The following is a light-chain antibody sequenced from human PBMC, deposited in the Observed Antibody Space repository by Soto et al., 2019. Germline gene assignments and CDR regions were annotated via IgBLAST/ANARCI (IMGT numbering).Light chain of an antibody. Sequence: IEITQARSFLSTSVGDRVTITCRASQYISTYLNWYRQKSGKAPEVLIYSASTLQSGVPSRFSGRGSGTDFTLTIIGLQSEDFATYYCQQSYTTPRTFGAGSKV. CDR3: QQSYTTPRT. J-gene: IGKJ4*02. V-gene: IGKV1-39*01. CDR1: QYISTY. CDR2: SAS.